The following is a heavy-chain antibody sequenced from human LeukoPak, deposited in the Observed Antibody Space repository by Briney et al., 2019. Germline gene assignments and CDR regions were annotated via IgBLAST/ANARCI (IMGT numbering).Heavy chain of an antibody. CDR3: ARSGLYVVRYGMDV. CDR2: IIPIFGTA. V-gene: IGHV1-69*13. CDR1: GGTFSSYA. Sequence: SVKVSCKASGGTFSSYAISWVRQAPGQGLEWMGGIIPIFGTANYAQKFQGRVTITADESTSAAYMELSSLRSEDTAVYYCARSGLYVVRYGMDVWGQGTTVTVSS. J-gene: IGHJ6*02. D-gene: IGHD2-8*01.